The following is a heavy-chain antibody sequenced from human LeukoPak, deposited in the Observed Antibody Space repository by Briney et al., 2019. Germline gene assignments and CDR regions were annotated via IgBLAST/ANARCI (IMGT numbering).Heavy chain of an antibody. D-gene: IGHD2-15*01. CDR1: GLIFSSHA. V-gene: IGHV3-23*01. J-gene: IGHJ2*01. CDR3: AKEFHPVSVAAAYWYFDL. CDR2: ISSSSEST. Sequence: GGSLRLSCAAPGLIFSSHAMSWVRQAPGKGLEWVSAISSSSESTYYAESVKGRFTISRDNSKNTLYLQMNSLRAEDTALYYCAKEFHPVSVAAAYWYFDLWGRGTLVTVSS.